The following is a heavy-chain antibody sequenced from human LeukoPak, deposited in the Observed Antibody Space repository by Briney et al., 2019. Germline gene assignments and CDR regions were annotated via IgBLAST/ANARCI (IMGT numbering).Heavy chain of an antibody. V-gene: IGHV1-46*01. CDR3: ARDSSPTYYSGTYYFEY. Sequence: ASVKVSXKASGYTFASYYMHWVRQARGQGLEWMGIINPSGGSTTYAQKFQGRVTMTRDTSTSTVYMELSSLRSEDTAVYYCARDSSPTYYSGTYYFEYWGQGTLVTVSS. J-gene: IGHJ4*02. CDR2: INPSGGST. D-gene: IGHD1-26*01. CDR1: GYTFASYY.